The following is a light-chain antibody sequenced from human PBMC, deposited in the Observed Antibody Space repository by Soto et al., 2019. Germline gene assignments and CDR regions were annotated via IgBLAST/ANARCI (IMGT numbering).Light chain of an antibody. Sequence: QSVLTQPASVSGSPGQSITISCTGTSCDVGGYNYVSWYQQHPGKAPILMIYDVSNRPSGISNRFSGSKSGNTASLTISGLQAEDEADYYCSSKRGSTYVFGTGTKVTVL. V-gene: IGLV2-14*03. CDR1: SCDVGGYNY. J-gene: IGLJ1*01. CDR3: SSKRGSTYV. CDR2: DVS.